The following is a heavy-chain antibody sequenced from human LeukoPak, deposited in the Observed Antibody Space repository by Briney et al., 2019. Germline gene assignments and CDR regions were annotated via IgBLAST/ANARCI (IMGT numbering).Heavy chain of an antibody. Sequence: GGSLRLSCAASGFTFSTYAITWVRQGPGKGLEWVSAIRPDGDRTYYANSVRGRFTISRDNSKDTVYLQINGLRVEDTAVYYCAREQSGTRGWYTVDYWGEGTLVTVSS. V-gene: IGHV3-23*01. CDR3: AREQSGTRGWYTVDY. CDR1: GFTFSTYA. D-gene: IGHD6-19*01. CDR2: IRPDGDRT. J-gene: IGHJ4*02.